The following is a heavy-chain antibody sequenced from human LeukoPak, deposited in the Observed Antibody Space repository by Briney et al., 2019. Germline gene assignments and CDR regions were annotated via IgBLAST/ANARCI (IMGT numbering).Heavy chain of an antibody. CDR1: GDSISSSAYY. D-gene: IGHD3-10*01. J-gene: IGHJ5*02. Sequence: SETLSLTCTISGDSISSSAYYWTWIRQPAGKGLEWIGRIYTTGSPDYSPSLRGRVTISVDTSMNQFSLKLTSVSAADTPVYYCARDRGVTTARGVPSWFDPWGQGILVTVSS. CDR2: IYTTGSP. V-gene: IGHV4-61*02. CDR3: ARDRGVTTARGVPSWFDP.